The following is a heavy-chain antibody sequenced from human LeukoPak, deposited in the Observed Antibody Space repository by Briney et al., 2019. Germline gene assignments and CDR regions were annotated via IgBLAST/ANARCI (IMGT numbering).Heavy chain of an antibody. CDR1: GGTFNNYI. CDR2: IILILDIA. D-gene: IGHD1-14*01. J-gene: IGHJ4*02. CDR3: AREPEGLTTESH. Sequence: GSSVKVSCKTSGGTFNNYIISWVRLAPGQGLEWVGTIILILDIANYAQKFQGRVAITADTSTSTAYMELSDLGSEDTAVYFCAREPEGLTTESHWGQGTLVTVSS. V-gene: IGHV1-69*04.